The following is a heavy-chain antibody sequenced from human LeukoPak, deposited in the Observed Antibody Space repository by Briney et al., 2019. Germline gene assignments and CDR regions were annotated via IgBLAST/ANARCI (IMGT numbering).Heavy chain of an antibody. CDR2: VWSDGNTK. D-gene: IGHD3-3*01. V-gene: IGHV3-30*19. CDR1: GFAFNTYG. Sequence: GGSLRLSCAASGFAFNTYGMHWVRQAPGKGLEWLAVVWSDGNTKYYADSVKGRFTISRDNSKNTVYLQMNSPRAEDTAVYYCARVGGDVLSGHRTGYYYAMDVWGQGTTVTVSS. CDR3: ARVGGDVLSGHRTGYYYAMDV. J-gene: IGHJ6*02.